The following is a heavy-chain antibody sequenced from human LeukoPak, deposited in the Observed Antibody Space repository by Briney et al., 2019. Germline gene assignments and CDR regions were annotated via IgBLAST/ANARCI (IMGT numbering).Heavy chain of an antibody. CDR1: GGSISSYY. CDR2: IYYSGST. J-gene: IGHJ4*02. V-gene: IGHV4-59*12. CDR3: ARGDCSSTSCYDY. Sequence: SETLSLTCTVSGGSISSYYWSWIRQPPGKGLEWLGYIYYSGSTNYNPSLKSRVTISVDTSKNHLSLKLSSVTAADTAVYYCARGDCSSTSCYDYWGQGTLVTVSS. D-gene: IGHD2-2*01.